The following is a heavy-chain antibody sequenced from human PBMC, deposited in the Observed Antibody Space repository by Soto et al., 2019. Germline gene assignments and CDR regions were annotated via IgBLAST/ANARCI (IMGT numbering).Heavy chain of an antibody. CDR2: INPIFGTA. J-gene: IGHJ6*02. D-gene: IGHD6-25*01. CDR1: GGTFSSYA. Sequence: QVQLVQSGAEVKKPGSSVKVSCKASGGTFSSYAISWVRQAPGQGLEWMGGINPIFGTANYAQKFQGRVTITADKSTCTAYMELSSLRSEDTAVYYCARWERGKLSIAADRYGMDVWGQGTTVTVSS. CDR3: ARWERGKLSIAADRYGMDV. V-gene: IGHV1-69*06.